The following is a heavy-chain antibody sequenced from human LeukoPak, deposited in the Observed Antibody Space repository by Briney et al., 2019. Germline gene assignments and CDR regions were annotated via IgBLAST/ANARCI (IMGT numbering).Heavy chain of an antibody. CDR3: ATRSDGYSQFDC. Sequence: GESLKISCKASGYNFSSYWIGWVRQMPGKGLEWMGIIYPSDSDTRYSPSFQGQVTISADKSVSTAYLQWSSLKASDSAIYYCATRSDGYSQFDCWGQGTLVTVSS. CDR1: GYNFSSYW. CDR2: IYPSDSDT. V-gene: IGHV5-51*01. D-gene: IGHD5-24*01. J-gene: IGHJ4*02.